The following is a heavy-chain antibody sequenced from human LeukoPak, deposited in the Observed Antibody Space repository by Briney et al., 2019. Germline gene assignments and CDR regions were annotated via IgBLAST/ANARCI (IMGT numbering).Heavy chain of an antibody. CDR2: ISYMGDHR. V-gene: IGHV3-21*06. J-gene: IGHJ4*02. CDR3: GKAFPPLRVAAVGDY. CDR1: GFTFSDCD. D-gene: IGHD6-25*01. Sequence: GGSLRLSCTASGFTFSDCDMNWLRQAPGKGLQRVSSISYMGDHRYYADSAKGRFTISRDNAKNSLYLQMDNLRADDTAVYYCGKAFPPLRVAAVGDYWGQGTLVTVSS.